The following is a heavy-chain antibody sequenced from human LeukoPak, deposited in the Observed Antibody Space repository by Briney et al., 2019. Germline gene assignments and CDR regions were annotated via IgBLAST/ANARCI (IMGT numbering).Heavy chain of an antibody. Sequence: GASVKVSCKASGGTFSSYAISWVRQAPGQGLEWMGGIIPIFGTANYAQKFQGRVTITADKSTSTAYMELSSLRSEDTAVYYCARDNKELLWFGELSNSFDYWGQGTLVTVSS. CDR3: ARDNKELLWFGELSNSFDY. D-gene: IGHD3-10*01. CDR1: GGTFSSYA. CDR2: IIPIFGTA. V-gene: IGHV1-69*06. J-gene: IGHJ4*02.